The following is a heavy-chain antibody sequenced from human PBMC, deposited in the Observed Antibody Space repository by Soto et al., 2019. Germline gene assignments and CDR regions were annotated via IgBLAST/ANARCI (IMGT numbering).Heavy chain of an antibody. J-gene: IGHJ4*02. CDR3: ARVGYCTSTSSNCPFES. CDR1: GFIFRSYG. Sequence: PGGSLRLSCKTSGFIFRSYGMRWVRQAPGKGLEWVAVVWYDGSNKDYGESVKGRFTVSRDDSKNTLYLQMNNLRADDTAVYYCARVGYCTSTSSNCPFESWGQGTLVTVSS. D-gene: IGHD2-2*01. CDR2: VWYDGSNK. V-gene: IGHV3-33*01.